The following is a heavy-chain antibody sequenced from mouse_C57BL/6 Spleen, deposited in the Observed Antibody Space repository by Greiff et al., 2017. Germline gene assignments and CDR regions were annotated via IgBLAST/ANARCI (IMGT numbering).Heavy chain of an antibody. CDR2: IFPGSGST. Sequence: QVQLKESGAELMKPGASVKLSCKATGYTFTGYWIEWVKQRPGHGLEWIGTIFPGSGSTNYNEKFKGKATFTADTSSNTAYMQLSSLTTEDSAIYYCARTAQADYDAMDYWGQGTSVTVAS. CDR3: ARTAQADYDAMDY. V-gene: IGHV1-9*01. D-gene: IGHD3-2*02. CDR1: GYTFTGYW. J-gene: IGHJ4*01.